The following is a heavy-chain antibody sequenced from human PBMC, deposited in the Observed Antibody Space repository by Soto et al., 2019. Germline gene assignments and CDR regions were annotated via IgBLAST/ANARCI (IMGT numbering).Heavy chain of an antibody. CDR1: GYTFIAYY. CDR2: INPNSGDT. CDR3: ARGDYYDTSGIDH. D-gene: IGHD3-22*01. Sequence: QVQLVQSGAEVKKPGASVMVSCKASGYTFIAYYMHWVRQAPGQGLEWMGWINPNSGDTNSAQKFQGRVTMTRDTSFSTVYMAMSRLRSDDTAVYYCARGDYYDTSGIDHWGQGTLVTVSS. V-gene: IGHV1-2*02. J-gene: IGHJ4*02.